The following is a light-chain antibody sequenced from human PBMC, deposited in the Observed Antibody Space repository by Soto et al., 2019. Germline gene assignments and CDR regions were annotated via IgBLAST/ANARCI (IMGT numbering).Light chain of an antibody. CDR2: GTT. CDR3: QHYGTSPWT. V-gene: IGKV3-20*01. CDR1: QNVGSAY. J-gene: IGKJ1*01. Sequence: EIVLTQSPATLSLSPGERAALSCRASQNVGSAYLAWYQQKSGQAPRLLIYGTTGRAAGVPDRFSGSGSGTDFTLSIHRLEPEDFAVYYCQHYGTSPWTFGQGTKVEI.